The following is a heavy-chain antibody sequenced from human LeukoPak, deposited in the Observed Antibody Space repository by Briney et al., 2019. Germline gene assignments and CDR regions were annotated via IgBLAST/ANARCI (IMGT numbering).Heavy chain of an antibody. CDR2: INSDGSTT. D-gene: IGHD4-23*01. CDR3: ARDLYGGKGDY. CDR1: VFTFSSYW. Sequence: GGSLRLSCAASVFTFSSYWMHWVRQAPGKGLVWVSRINSDGSTTNYADSVKGRFTISRDNAKNTLYLQMNSLRAEDTAVYYCARDLYGGKGDYWGQGTLVTVSS. V-gene: IGHV3-74*01. J-gene: IGHJ4*02.